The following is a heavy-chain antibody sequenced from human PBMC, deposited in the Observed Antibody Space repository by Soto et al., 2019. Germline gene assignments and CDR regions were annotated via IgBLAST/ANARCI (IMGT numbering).Heavy chain of an antibody. J-gene: IGHJ5*02. V-gene: IGHV1-3*04. Sequence: ASVKVSCKASGYTFTSYYMHWVRQAPAQRLEWMGWINTATGNTKYSRKFLGRISLTRDTSATTVYMELSRLTSTDTAVYYCARDILFENWFAPWGQGTLVTVSS. CDR3: ARDILFENWFAP. CDR1: GYTFTSYY. CDR2: INTATGNT.